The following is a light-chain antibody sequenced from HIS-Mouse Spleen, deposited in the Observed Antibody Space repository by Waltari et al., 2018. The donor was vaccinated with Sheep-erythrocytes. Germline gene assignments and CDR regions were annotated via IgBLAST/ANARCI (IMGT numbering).Light chain of an antibody. J-gene: IGKJ4*01. Sequence: AIWMTQSPSLLSASTGDRVTISCRMSLGISSYLAWYQQKPGEAPELLIYAASTLQSGVPSKFSGSGSGTDFTLTISCLQSEDVATYYCQQYYSFPLTFGGGTKVEIK. CDR2: AAS. CDR3: QQYYSFPLT. CDR1: LGISSY. V-gene: IGKV1D-8*02.